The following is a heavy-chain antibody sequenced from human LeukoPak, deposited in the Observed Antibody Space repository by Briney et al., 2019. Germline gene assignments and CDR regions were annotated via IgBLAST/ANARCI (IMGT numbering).Heavy chain of an antibody. CDR1: GFTFSGAA. CDR3: TRPGGAVSGTQFDY. J-gene: IGHJ4*02. V-gene: IGHV3-73*01. CDR2: IRSRSNSYAT. Sequence: GGSLRLSCAASGFTFSGAAMHWVRQASGKGLEWVGHIRSRSNSYATAYAASVKGRFTISRDDSKNTAYLQMNSLKTEDTAVYYCTRPGGAVSGTQFDYWGQGTLVTVSS. D-gene: IGHD6-19*01.